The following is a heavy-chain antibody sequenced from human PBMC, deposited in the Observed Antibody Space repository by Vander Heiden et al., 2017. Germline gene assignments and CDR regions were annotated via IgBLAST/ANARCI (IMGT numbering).Heavy chain of an antibody. CDR2: ISGSGDST. V-gene: IGHV3-23*01. CDR3: AKAAILGGYYYYGMDV. J-gene: IGHJ6*02. CDR1: AFTFSSYA. Sequence: EVQLLASGGGLVQPGGSLRLSWSASAFTFSSYAMSCVRQAPGKGLEWVSAISGSGDSTYYADSVKGRFTISRDNSKNTLYLQMNSLRAEDTAVYYCAKAAILGGYYYYGMDVWGQGTTVTVSS.